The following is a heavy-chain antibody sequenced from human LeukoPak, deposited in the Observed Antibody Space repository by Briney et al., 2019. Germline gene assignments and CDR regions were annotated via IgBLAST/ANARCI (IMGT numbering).Heavy chain of an antibody. V-gene: IGHV1-3*01. CDR2: INAGNGNT. D-gene: IGHD3-9*01. J-gene: IGHJ4*02. Sequence: ASVKVSCKASGYTFTSYAMHWVRQAPGQRLEWMGWINAGNGNTKYSQKFQGRVTITRDTSASTAYMELSSLRSEDTAVYYCATGYGGYFGRFGRGGYFDYWGQGTLVTVSS. CDR1: GYTFTSYA. CDR3: ATGYGGYFGRFGRGGYFDY.